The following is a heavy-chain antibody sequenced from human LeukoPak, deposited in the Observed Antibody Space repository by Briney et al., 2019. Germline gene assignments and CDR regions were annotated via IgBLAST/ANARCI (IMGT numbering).Heavy chain of an antibody. CDR2: INNVASHI. CDR1: GFTFDDYA. Sequence: GGSLRLSCAASGFTFDDYAMHWVRQAPGKGLEWVSSINNVASHIYYADSVKGRFTISRDNAKNSVSLEMNNLRAEDTAVYYCARVHRLVFYMDVWGKGTTVTVSS. CDR3: ARVHRLVFYMDV. D-gene: IGHD6-19*01. J-gene: IGHJ6*03. V-gene: IGHV3-21*01.